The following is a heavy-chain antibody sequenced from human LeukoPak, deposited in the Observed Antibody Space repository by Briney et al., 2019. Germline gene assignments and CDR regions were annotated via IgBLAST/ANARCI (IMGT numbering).Heavy chain of an antibody. CDR2: INPNSGGT. Sequence: ASVKVSCKASGYTFTGYYMHWVRQAPGQGLEWMGWINPNSGGTNYAQKFQGRVTMTRDTSISTAYMELSGLRSDDTAVYYCARTYYYDSSGPVTDYWGQGTLVTVSS. CDR1: GYTFTGYY. CDR3: ARTYYYDSSGPVTDY. V-gene: IGHV1-2*02. D-gene: IGHD3-22*01. J-gene: IGHJ4*02.